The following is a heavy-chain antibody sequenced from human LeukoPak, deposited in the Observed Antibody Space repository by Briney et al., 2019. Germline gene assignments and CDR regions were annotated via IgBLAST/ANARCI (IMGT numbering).Heavy chain of an antibody. CDR2: INPRGGST. V-gene: IGHV1-46*01. CDR3: AGDPSGDFWSGPGS. J-gene: IGHJ5*02. CDR1: GYTFTNYY. Sequence: VASVKVSCKASGYTFTNYYMHWVRRAPGQGLEWMGIINPRGGSTNYAHNFQGRVTMTRDTSTSTVYMDLSSLRSDDTAVYYCAGDPSGDFWSGPGSWGQGTLVTVSS. D-gene: IGHD3-3*01.